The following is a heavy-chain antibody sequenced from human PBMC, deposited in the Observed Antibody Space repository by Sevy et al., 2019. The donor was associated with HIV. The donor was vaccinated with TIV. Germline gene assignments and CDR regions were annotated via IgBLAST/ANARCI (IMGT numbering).Heavy chain of an antibody. CDR2: VSGSGDTT. V-gene: IGHV3-23*01. D-gene: IGHD3-9*01. CDR3: AKGPGDLDWLLFDY. CDR1: GFSFSGYA. J-gene: IGHJ4*02. Sequence: GGSLRLSCAASGFSFSGYAMSWVRQAPGKGLERVSSVSGSGDTTKYADSVKGRFTLSRENSKNTLYLQMNSLRSEDTALYYCAKGPGDLDWLLFDYWGRGTLVTVSS.